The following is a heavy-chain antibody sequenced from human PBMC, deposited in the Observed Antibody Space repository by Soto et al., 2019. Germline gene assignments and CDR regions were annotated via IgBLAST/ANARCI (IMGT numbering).Heavy chain of an antibody. CDR2: INPNSGGT. Sequence: ASVKVSCKASGYTFTGCYMHWVRQAPGQGLEWMGWINPNSGGTNYAQKFQGRVTMTRDTSISTAYMELSRLRSDDTAVYYCARGDRIRESHPIAAAGRANWFDPWGQGTLVTVSS. CDR3: ARGDRIRESHPIAAAGRANWFDP. J-gene: IGHJ5*02. V-gene: IGHV1-2*02. D-gene: IGHD6-13*01. CDR1: GYTFTGCY.